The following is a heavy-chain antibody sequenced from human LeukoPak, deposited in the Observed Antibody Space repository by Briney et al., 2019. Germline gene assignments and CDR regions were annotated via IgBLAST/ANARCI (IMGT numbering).Heavy chain of an antibody. CDR2: ISYDGGNK. Sequence: GGSLRLSGAAPELTSSGYASYGVGRAQARGWGGWPVISYDGGNKYYADSVKGRFTISRDNSKNTLYLQMNGLRPEDTAVYYCARDHAAVAAYGAGYWGQGTLVTVSS. CDR3: ARDHAAVAAYGAGY. V-gene: IGHV3-30-3*01. J-gene: IGHJ4*02. CDR1: ELTSSGYA. D-gene: IGHD4-17*01.